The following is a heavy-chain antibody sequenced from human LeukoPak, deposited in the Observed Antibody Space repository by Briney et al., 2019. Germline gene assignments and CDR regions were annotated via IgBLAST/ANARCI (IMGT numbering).Heavy chain of an antibody. Sequence: PSETLSLTRTVSRYSISSGYYWGWIRQPPGKGLEWIGSIYHSGSTYYNPSLKSRVSISVDTSKNQYSLTLSSVTAPDTPVYYCARYRSSGDAFDMGGQGTMLTVSS. J-gene: IGHJ3*02. CDR3: ARYRSSGDAFDM. V-gene: IGHV4-38-2*02. D-gene: IGHD6-13*01. CDR2: IYHSGST. CDR1: RYSISSGYY.